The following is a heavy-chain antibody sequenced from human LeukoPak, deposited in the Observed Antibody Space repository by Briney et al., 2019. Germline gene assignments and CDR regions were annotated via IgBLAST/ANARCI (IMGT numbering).Heavy chain of an antibody. CDR1: GFTFSSYW. CDR3: AGEARGDVLRYFDWPGSAFDI. V-gene: IGHV3-7*01. D-gene: IGHD3-9*01. J-gene: IGHJ3*02. Sequence: RSGGSLRLSCAASGFTFSSYWMSWVRQAPGKGLEWVANIKQDGSEKYYVDSVKGRFTISRDNAKNSLYLQMNSLRAEDTAVYYCAGEARGDVLRYFDWPGSAFDIWGQGTMVTVSS. CDR2: IKQDGSEK.